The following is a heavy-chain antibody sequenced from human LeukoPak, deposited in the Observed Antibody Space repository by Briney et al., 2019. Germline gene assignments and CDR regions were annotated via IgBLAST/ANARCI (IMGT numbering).Heavy chain of an antibody. CDR1: DGSISGYY. Sequence: SETLSLTCTVSDGSISGYYWSWIRQPPGKGLEWIGYIYNSGSTNYNPSLKSRVTISVDTSKNQFFLNLRSVTAADTAVYYCARGSGYSGMGNWGQGTLVIVSS. D-gene: IGHD6-13*01. CDR3: ARGSGYSGMGN. J-gene: IGHJ4*02. V-gene: IGHV4-59*01. CDR2: IYNSGST.